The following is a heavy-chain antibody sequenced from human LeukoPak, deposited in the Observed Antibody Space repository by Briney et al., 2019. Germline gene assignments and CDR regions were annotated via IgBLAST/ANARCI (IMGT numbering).Heavy chain of an antibody. CDR1: GFTLSSYG. CDR2: ISYDGSNK. Sequence: PGGSLRLSCAAPGFTLSSYGMHWVRQAPGKGLEWVAVISYDGSNKYYADSVKGRFTISRDNSKNTLYLQMNSLRAEDTAVYYCAKGRRVSVLDYWGQGTLVTVSS. D-gene: IGHD5/OR15-5a*01. J-gene: IGHJ4*02. CDR3: AKGRRVSVLDY. V-gene: IGHV3-30*18.